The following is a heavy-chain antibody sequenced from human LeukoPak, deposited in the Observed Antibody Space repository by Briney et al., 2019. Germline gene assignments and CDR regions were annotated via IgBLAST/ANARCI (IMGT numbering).Heavy chain of an antibody. CDR3: ARDRTSRGDFDY. CDR1: GYSISSGYY. V-gene: IGHV4-61*02. J-gene: IGHJ4*02. CDR2: IYTSGST. Sequence: SETLSLTCTVSGYSISSGYYWSWIRQPAGKGLEWIGRIYTSGSTNYNPSLKSRVTISVDTSKNQFSLKLSSVTAADTAVYYCARDRTSRGDFDYWGQGTLVTVSS. D-gene: IGHD3-10*01.